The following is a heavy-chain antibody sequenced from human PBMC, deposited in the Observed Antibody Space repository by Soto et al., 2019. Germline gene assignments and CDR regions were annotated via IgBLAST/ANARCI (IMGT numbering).Heavy chain of an antibody. CDR2: IKPDGSYT. D-gene: IGHD6-19*01. Sequence: EVQLVESGGGLVQPGGSLRLSCAASGFTFSSYWMHWVRQAPGKGLVWVSRIKPDGSYTTYADFVKGRFTISRDNAQNTLYLQINSLRVEDTAVYYCARGWGSGTADYWGQGTLVTVSS. V-gene: IGHV3-74*01. CDR1: GFTFSSYW. J-gene: IGHJ4*02. CDR3: ARGWGSGTADY.